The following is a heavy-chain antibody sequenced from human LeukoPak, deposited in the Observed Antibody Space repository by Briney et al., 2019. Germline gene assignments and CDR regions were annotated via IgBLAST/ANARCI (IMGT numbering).Heavy chain of an antibody. CDR1: GFTFSSYA. CDR3: ARETNYYDSSGPFDY. CDR2: ISYDGSNK. V-gene: IGHV3-30-3*01. Sequence: GGSLRLSCAASGFTFSSYAMSWVRQAPGKGLEWVAVISYDGSNKYYADSVKGRFTISRDNSKNTLYLQMNSLRAEDTAVYYCARETNYYDSSGPFDYWGQGTLVTVSS. J-gene: IGHJ4*02. D-gene: IGHD3-22*01.